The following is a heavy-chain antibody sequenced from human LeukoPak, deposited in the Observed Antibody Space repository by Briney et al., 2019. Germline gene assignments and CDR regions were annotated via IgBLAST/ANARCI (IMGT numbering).Heavy chain of an antibody. CDR2: TSGSGGRT. CDR3: AKGPRNFASGTFYFDY. D-gene: IGHD3-10*01. V-gene: IGHV3-23*01. Sequence: PGGSLRPSCAASGAASGFTFSNYAMTWVRQPPGKGLEWVSATSGSGGRTYYADSVKGRFTISRDNSKNTLYLQMNSLRPEDTAVYFCAKGPRNFASGTFYFDYWGQGTLVPVSS. CDR1: GFTFSNYA. J-gene: IGHJ4*02.